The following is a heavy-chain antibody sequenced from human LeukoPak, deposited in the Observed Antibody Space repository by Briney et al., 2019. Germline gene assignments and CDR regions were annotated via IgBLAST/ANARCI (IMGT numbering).Heavy chain of an antibody. Sequence: SETLSLTCTVSGGSISSYYWSWIRQPAGKGLEWIGRIYTSGSTNYNPSLKSRVTMSVDTSKNQFSLKLSSVTAADTAVYYGARDFPYGDYATSYFDYWGQGTLVTVSS. D-gene: IGHD4-17*01. CDR3: ARDFPYGDYATSYFDY. J-gene: IGHJ4*02. CDR1: GGSISSYY. CDR2: IYTSGST. V-gene: IGHV4-4*07.